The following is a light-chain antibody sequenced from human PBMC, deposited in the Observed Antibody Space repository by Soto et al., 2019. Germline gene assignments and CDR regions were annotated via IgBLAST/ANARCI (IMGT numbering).Light chain of an antibody. CDR2: DAS. Sequence: DIQMTQSPSTLSASVGDRVTITCRASQSISSWLAWYQQKPGKAPTLLIYDASTLERGVPSRFSGTGSGTEFTLSIDSLQPDDFATYYCQQYHTSPITFGQGTRLEIK. J-gene: IGKJ5*01. CDR3: QQYHTSPIT. V-gene: IGKV1-5*01. CDR1: QSISSW.